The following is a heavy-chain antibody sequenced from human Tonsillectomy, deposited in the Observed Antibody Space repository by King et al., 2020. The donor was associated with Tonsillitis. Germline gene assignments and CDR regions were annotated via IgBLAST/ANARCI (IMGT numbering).Heavy chain of an antibody. CDR1: GGSLSSHH. CDR3: AGTRSSAFYYDF. Sequence: VQLQESGPGLVKPSETLSLTCTVSGGSLSSHHWSWVRQSPGKGLEWIGYLYYSGSTKYNPSLKSRVTISGDTAKNQFSLKLASVTAADTAVYFCAGTRSSAFYYDFGGQGSLVTVSS. J-gene: IGHJ4*02. D-gene: IGHD6-19*01. V-gene: IGHV4-59*11. CDR2: LYYSGST.